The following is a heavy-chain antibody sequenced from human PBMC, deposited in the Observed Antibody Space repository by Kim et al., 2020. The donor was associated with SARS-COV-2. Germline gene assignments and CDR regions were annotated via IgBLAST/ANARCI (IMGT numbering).Heavy chain of an antibody. Sequence: ASVKVSCKASGYTFTSYYMHWVRQAPGQGLEWMGIINPSGGSTSYAQKFQGRVTMTRDTSTSTVYMELSSLRSEDTAVYYCARDRSGFGELSDYFDYWGQGTLVTVSS. D-gene: IGHD3-10*01. CDR2: INPSGGST. CDR1: GYTFTSYY. J-gene: IGHJ4*02. CDR3: ARDRSGFGELSDYFDY. V-gene: IGHV1-46*01.